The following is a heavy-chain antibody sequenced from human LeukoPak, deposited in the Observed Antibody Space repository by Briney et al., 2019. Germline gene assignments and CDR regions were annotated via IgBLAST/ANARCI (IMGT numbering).Heavy chain of an antibody. CDR1: GGSISSGGYY. V-gene: IGHV4-31*03. CDR3: ARASYYYDASGYYPLFYFDY. CDR2: IYYSGST. D-gene: IGHD3-22*01. J-gene: IGHJ4*02. Sequence: SETLSLTCTVSGGSISSGGYYWSWIRQHPGKGLEWIGYIYYSGSTYYNPSLKSRVTISVDTSKNQFSLKLSSVTAADTAVYYCARASYYYDASGYYPLFYFDYWGQGTLVTVSS.